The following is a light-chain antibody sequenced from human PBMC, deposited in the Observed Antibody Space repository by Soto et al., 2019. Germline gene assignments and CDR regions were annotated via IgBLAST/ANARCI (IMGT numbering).Light chain of an antibody. J-gene: IGLJ1*01. Sequence: QSVLTQPPSASGSPGQSVTIPCTGTSSDVSTYKYVSWYQQHPGKAPKLMIYEDTKRPSGIPDRFSGSKSGNTASLTVSGLQAEDEADYFCCSYAGSNTYAFGTGTKVTVL. CDR1: SSDVSTYKY. CDR3: CSYAGSNTYA. V-gene: IGLV2-8*01. CDR2: EDT.